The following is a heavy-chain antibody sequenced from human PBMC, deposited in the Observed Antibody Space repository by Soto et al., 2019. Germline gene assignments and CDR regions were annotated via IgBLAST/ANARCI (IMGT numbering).Heavy chain of an antibody. CDR3: ASAGTYDFWSGPSI. J-gene: IGHJ4*02. Sequence: EVQLVESGGGLVKPGGSLRLSCAASGFNLSSYTMNWVRQAPGKGLEWVSSISSRVNYIYYADSVKGRFTISRDNAKNSLYLQMNSLRAEDTAVYYCASAGTYDFWSGPSIWGQGTLVTVSS. D-gene: IGHD3-3*01. CDR1: GFNLSSYT. CDR2: ISSRVNYI. V-gene: IGHV3-21*01.